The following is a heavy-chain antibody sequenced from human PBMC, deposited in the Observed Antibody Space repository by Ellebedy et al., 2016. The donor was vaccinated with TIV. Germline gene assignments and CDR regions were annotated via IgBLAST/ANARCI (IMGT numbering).Heavy chain of an antibody. V-gene: IGHV3-74*01. CDR2: IKNDGTYT. CDR1: GFSFSTYW. J-gene: IGHJ3*01. CDR3: AAAFDF. Sequence: GESLKISXAASGFSFSTYWTHWVRQAPGKGLVWVSHIKNDGTYTNYADSVRGRFTISRDNAKNTLYLQMNSLRADDTAVYYCAAAFDFWGQGTMVSVSS.